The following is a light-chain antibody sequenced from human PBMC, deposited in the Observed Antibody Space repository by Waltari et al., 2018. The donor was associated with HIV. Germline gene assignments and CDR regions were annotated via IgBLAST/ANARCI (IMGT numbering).Light chain of an antibody. CDR2: HDS. Sequence: SYDLTQTPSVSVSPGQTASITCSGDQLGNKYIWWYQQKSGQSPVLVIYHDSKRPPGIPERFSGSSSGHTATLTISETQTVDEADYYCQTWDNNFYVFGTGTKVTVL. CDR1: QLGNKY. CDR3: QTWDNNFYV. J-gene: IGLJ1*01. V-gene: IGLV3-1*01.